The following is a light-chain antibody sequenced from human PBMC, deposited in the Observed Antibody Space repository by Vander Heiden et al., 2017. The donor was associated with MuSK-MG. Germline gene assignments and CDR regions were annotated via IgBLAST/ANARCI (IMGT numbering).Light chain of an antibody. V-gene: IGKV2-28*01. Sequence: IVLTQSPLSLPVTPGEPASISCRSSQSLLHSNGYNYLDWYLQKPGQSPQLLIFLGSNRASGVPDRFSGSGSGTDFTLKISRVEAEDVGVYYCMQALQTRTFGQGTKVESK. CDR1: QSLLHSNGYNY. CDR2: LGS. CDR3: MQALQTRT. J-gene: IGKJ1*01.